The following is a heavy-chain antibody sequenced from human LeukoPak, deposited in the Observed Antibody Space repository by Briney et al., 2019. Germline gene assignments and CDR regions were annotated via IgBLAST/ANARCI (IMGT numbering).Heavy chain of an antibody. CDR3: ARRIAAAGGSDY. D-gene: IGHD6-13*01. CDR1: GFTFSSYS. Sequence: GGSLRLSCAASGFTFSSYSMNWDRQAPGKGLEWVSSISSSSSYIYYADSVKGRFTISRDNAKNSLYLQMNSLRAEDTAVYYCARRIAAAGGSDYWGQGTLVTVSS. J-gene: IGHJ4*02. CDR2: ISSSSSYI. V-gene: IGHV3-21*01.